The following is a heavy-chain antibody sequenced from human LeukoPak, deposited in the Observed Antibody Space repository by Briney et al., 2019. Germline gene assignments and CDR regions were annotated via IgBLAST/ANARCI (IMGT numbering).Heavy chain of an antibody. V-gene: IGHV1-69*05. CDR1: GYTFTSYY. CDR2: IIPIFGTA. CDR3: ARPREMATIRDAFDI. J-gene: IGHJ3*02. Sequence: SVKVSCKAPGYTFTSYYMHWVRQAPGQGLEWMGGIIPIFGTANYAQKFQGRVTITTDESTSTAYMELSSLRSEDTAVYYCARPREMATIRDAFDIWGQGTMVTVSS. D-gene: IGHD5-24*01.